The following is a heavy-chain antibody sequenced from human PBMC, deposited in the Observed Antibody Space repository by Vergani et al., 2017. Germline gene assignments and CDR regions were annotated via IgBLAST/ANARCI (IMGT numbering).Heavy chain of an antibody. Sequence: EVQLLESGGGLVQPGGSLRLSCAASGFTFSSYAMSWVRPAPGKGLEWVSALSGSGGSTYYADSVKGRFTISRDNAKNTLYLQMNSLRAEDTAVYYCAKDRGYSYGLFDYWGQGTLVTVSS. CDR2: LSGSGGST. D-gene: IGHD5-18*01. J-gene: IGHJ4*02. CDR3: AKDRGYSYGLFDY. V-gene: IGHV3-23*01. CDR1: GFTFSSYA.